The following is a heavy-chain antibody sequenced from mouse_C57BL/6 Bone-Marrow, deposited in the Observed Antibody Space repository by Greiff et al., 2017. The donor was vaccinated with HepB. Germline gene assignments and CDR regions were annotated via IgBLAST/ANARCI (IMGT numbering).Heavy chain of an antibody. V-gene: IGHV5-12*01. CDR3: ARLATVVRYFDV. D-gene: IGHD1-1*01. J-gene: IGHJ1*03. CDR2: ISNGGGST. CDR1: GFTFSDYY. Sequence: EVKLMESGGGLVQPGGSLKLSCAASGFTFSDYYMYWVRQTPEKRLEWVAYISNGGGSTYYPDTVKGRFTISRDNAKNTLYLQMSRLKSEDTAMYYCARLATVVRYFDVWGTGTTVTVSS.